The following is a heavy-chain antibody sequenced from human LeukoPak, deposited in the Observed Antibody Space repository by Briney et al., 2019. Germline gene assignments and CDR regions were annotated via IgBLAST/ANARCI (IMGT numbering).Heavy chain of an antibody. J-gene: IGHJ6*02. V-gene: IGHV4-61*01. D-gene: IGHD3-22*01. Sequence: PSETLSLTCTVSGGSVSSGSYYWSWIRQPPGKGLEWIGYIYYSGSTNYNPSLKSRVTMSVDTSKNRFSLKLNSVTAADTAVYYCARSDPYYYDSSDYYYYYGMDVWGQGTTVTVSS. CDR2: IYYSGST. CDR3: ARSDPYYYDSSDYYYYYGMDV. CDR1: GGSVSSGSYY.